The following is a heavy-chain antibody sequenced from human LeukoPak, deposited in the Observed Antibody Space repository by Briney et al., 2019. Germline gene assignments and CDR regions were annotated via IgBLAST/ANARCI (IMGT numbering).Heavy chain of an antibody. J-gene: IGHJ4*02. CDR3: AKNPYEYYFDY. CDR2: INPSSGDT. V-gene: IGHV1-2*02. D-gene: IGHD5-12*01. Sequence: ASVKVSCKASGYTLTGYYMHWVRLAPGQGLEWMGWINPSSGDTNYAQKFQGRVSMTRDTSISTAYMELSRLRSDDTAVYYCAKNPYEYYFDYWGQGTLVTVSS. CDR1: GYTLTGYY.